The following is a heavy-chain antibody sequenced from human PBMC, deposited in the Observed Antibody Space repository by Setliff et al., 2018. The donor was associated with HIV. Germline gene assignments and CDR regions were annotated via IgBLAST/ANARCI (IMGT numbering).Heavy chain of an antibody. CDR1: GGSFSGYY. D-gene: IGHD6-25*01. CDR2: IDHSGST. Sequence: SETLSLTCAVYGGSFSGYYWSWIRQPPGKGLEWIGEIDHSGSTNYNPSLKSRVTISVDTSKNQFSLKLSSVTAADTAVYYCARLSRIAAVYFHHWGQGTLVTVSS. J-gene: IGHJ1*01. V-gene: IGHV4-34*01. CDR3: ARLSRIAAVYFHH.